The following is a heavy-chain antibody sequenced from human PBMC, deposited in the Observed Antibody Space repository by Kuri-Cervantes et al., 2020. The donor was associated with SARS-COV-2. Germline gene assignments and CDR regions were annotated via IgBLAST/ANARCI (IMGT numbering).Heavy chain of an antibody. V-gene: IGHV3-48*04. CDR2: ISSSSSTI. Sequence: GESLKISCAASGFTFSSYSMNWVRQAPGKGLEWVSYISSSSSTIYYADSVKGRFTISRDNAKNSLYLQMNSLRAEDTAVYYCARASLQEYSGSYFHYFDYWGQGTLVTVSS. D-gene: IGHD1-26*01. J-gene: IGHJ4*02. CDR1: GFTFSSYS. CDR3: ARASLQEYSGSYFHYFDY.